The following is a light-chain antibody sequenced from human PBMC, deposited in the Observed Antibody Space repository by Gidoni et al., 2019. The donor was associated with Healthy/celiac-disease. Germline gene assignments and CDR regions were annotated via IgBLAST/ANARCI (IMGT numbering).Light chain of an antibody. CDR1: QGISSY. Sequence: DIQLTQSPSFLSASVGDRVTITCRASQGISSYLAWYQQKPGKAPKLLIYAASTLQSGVPSRFSGSGSGTEFTLKISSLQPEDFATYYCQQLNSYPLFTFGPGTKVDIK. CDR3: QQLNSYPLFT. V-gene: IGKV1-9*01. CDR2: AAS. J-gene: IGKJ3*01.